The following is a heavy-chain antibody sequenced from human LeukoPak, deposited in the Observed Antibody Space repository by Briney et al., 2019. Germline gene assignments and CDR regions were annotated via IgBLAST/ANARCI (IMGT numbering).Heavy chain of an antibody. Sequence: PGGSLRLSCAASGFTFDDYAMHWVRQAPGKGLEWVSGISWNSGSIGYADSVKGRFTLSRDNAKNSLYLQMNSLRAEDTALYYCAKGTTVTSAFGFWGQGTMVTVSS. V-gene: IGHV3-9*01. J-gene: IGHJ3*01. CDR1: GFTFDDYA. CDR2: ISWNSGSI. D-gene: IGHD4-17*01. CDR3: AKGTTVTSAFGF.